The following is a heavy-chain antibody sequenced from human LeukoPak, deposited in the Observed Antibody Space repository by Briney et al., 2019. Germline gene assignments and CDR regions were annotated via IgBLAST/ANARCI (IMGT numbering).Heavy chain of an antibody. V-gene: IGHV3-48*03. D-gene: IGHD3-10*01. J-gene: IGHJ4*02. CDR1: GFTFSSYE. CDR3: IRSRSGSYGYFDY. Sequence: GGSPRLSCAASGFTFSSYEMNWVRQAPGKGLEWVSYISSSGSTIYYADSVKGRFTISRDNAKNSLYLQMNSLRAEDTAVYYCIRSRSGSYGYFDYWGQGTLVTVSS. CDR2: ISSSGSTI.